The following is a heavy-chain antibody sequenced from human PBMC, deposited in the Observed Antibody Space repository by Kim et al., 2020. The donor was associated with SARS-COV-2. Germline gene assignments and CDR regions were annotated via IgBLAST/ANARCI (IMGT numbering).Heavy chain of an antibody. D-gene: IGHD3-9*01. V-gene: IGHV3-30*04. J-gene: IGHJ3*02. Sequence: GGSLRLSCAASGFTFSSYAMHWVRQAPGKGLEWVAVISYDGSNKYYADSVKGRFTISRDNSKNTLYLQMNSLRAEDTAVYYCARDGPVLRYFDRRLGAFDIWGQGTMVTVSS. CDR2: ISYDGSNK. CDR3: ARDGPVLRYFDRRLGAFDI. CDR1: GFTFSSYA.